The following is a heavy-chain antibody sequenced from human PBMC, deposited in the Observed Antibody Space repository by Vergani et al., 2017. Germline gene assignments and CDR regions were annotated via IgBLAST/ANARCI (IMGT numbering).Heavy chain of an antibody. V-gene: IGHV5-51*01. CDR3: ARLLNYDFSSAYSRIDP. J-gene: IGHJ5*02. CDR1: GYSFTSYW. D-gene: IGHD3-3*01. Sequence: EVQLVQSGAEVKKPGESLKISCKGSGYSFTSYWIGWVRQMAGKGLEWMGIIYPGDSDTRYSPSFQGQVTISAAKSISTAYLQWSSLKASDPAMYYCARLLNYDFSSAYSRIDPGGQGTLVTVSS. CDR2: IYPGDSDT.